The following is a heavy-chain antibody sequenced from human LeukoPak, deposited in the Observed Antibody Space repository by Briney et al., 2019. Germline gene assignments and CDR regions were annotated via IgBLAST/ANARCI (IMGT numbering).Heavy chain of an antibody. CDR2: IRSKANSYAT. CDR1: GFTFSGSA. CDR3: CRVVVDALDI. J-gene: IGHJ3*02. Sequence: PGGSLRLSCAASGFTFSGSAMHWVRQASGKGLEWVGRIRSKANSYATAYAASVKGRFTISRDDSKNTAYLQMNSLKTEDTAVYYCCRVVVDALDIWGQGTMVTVSS. V-gene: IGHV3-73*01. D-gene: IGHD3-22*01.